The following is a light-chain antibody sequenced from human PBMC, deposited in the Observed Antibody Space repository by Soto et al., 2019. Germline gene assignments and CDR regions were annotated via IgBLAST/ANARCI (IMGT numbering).Light chain of an antibody. J-gene: IGKJ4*01. CDR1: QAISNY. V-gene: IGKV1-27*01. CDR3: QKFTAVPT. CDR2: AAS. Sequence: DIQMTQSPSSLSASVGDRVTITCRASQAISNYLAWYQQKPGKVPTLLIYAASTLQSGVPSRFSGSGSGTDFTLPISSLQPEDAATYYCQKFTAVPTFGGGTKVEI.